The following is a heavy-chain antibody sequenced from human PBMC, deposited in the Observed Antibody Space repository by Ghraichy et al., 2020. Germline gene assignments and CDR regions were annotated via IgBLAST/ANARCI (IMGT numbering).Heavy chain of an antibody. CDR1: GDSISSFY. V-gene: IGHV4-59*01. Sequence: SETLSLTCTVSGDSISSFYWSWIRQPPGKGLEWIGYIYYSGSTNYNPSLKSRVTISVDTSKNQFSLKLTSVTAADTAVYYCARGGASYYYYYYMDVWGKGTTVTVSS. D-gene: IGHD4/OR15-4a*01. J-gene: IGHJ6*03. CDR2: IYYSGST. CDR3: ARGGASYYYYYYMDV.